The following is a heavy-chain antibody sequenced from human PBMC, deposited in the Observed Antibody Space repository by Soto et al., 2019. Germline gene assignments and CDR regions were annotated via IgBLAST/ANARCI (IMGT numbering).Heavy chain of an antibody. CDR1: GGTPSNNA. D-gene: IGHD6-13*01. CDR2: VIPTLGTT. J-gene: IGHJ5*02. CDR3: ARGGGSSWMGNWFDP. Sequence: QAQLAQSGAEVKKPGSSVKVSCKASGGTPSNNAISWVRQAHGQGLEWMGGVIPTLGTTNYAQKFQGRVKITADDSTSTVYMDLSSLRSDDTAVYYCARGGGSSWMGNWFDPWGQGTLVTVSS. V-gene: IGHV1-69*11.